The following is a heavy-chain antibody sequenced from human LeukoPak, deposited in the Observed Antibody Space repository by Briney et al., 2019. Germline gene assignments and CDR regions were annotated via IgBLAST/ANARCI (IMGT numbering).Heavy chain of an antibody. CDR1: GFTFSRYA. CDR3: ANYPNTRDDAFDI. J-gene: IGHJ3*02. V-gene: IGHV3-23*01. CDR2: IRGSGGNT. Sequence: GGSQRLSCAASGFTFSRYAMSWARQAPGEGLEWVSAIRGSGGNTYYTVSVKGRFPISRHNSKNTLYLQMNSLRAEDTAVYYCANYPNTRDDAFDIWGQGTMVSVSS.